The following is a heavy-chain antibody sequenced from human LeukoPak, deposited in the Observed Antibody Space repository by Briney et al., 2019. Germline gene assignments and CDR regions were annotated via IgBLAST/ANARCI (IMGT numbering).Heavy chain of an antibody. CDR1: GGSISSGGYY. Sequence: PSETLSLTCTVSGGSISSGGYYWSWIRQHPGKGLEWIGYIYYSGSTYYNPSLKSRVTISVGTSKNQFSLKLSSVTAADTAVYYCARWTDYYYYGMDVWGQGTTVTVSS. CDR3: ARWTDYYYYGMDV. CDR2: IYYSGST. D-gene: IGHD3/OR15-3a*01. V-gene: IGHV4-31*03. J-gene: IGHJ6*02.